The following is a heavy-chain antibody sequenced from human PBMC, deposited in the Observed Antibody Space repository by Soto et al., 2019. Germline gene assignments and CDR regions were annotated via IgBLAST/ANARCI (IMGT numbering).Heavy chain of an antibody. V-gene: IGHV3-33*01. Sequence: QVQLVESGGGVVQPGRSLRLSCAASGFTFSSYGMHWVRQAPGKGLEWVAVIWYDGSNKYYADSVKGRFTISRDNSKNTLYLQMNSLRAEDTAVYYCARSASDYYDSSGYAYWGQGTLVTVSS. J-gene: IGHJ4*02. CDR1: GFTFSSYG. CDR3: ARSASDYYDSSGYAY. D-gene: IGHD3-22*01. CDR2: IWYDGSNK.